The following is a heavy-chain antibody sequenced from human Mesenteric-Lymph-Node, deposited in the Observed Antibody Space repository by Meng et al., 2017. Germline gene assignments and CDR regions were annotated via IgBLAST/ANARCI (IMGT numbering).Heavy chain of an antibody. CDR1: GYSFTSYW. CDR3: ARGSIAVAGTFGY. D-gene: IGHD6-19*01. Sequence: KVSCKGSGYSFTSYWIGWVRQMPGNGLEWMGIIYPGDSDTRYSPSFQGQVTISADKSISTAYLQWSSLKASDTAMYYCARGSIAVAGTFGYWGQGTLVTVSS. CDR2: IYPGDSDT. V-gene: IGHV5-51*01. J-gene: IGHJ4*02.